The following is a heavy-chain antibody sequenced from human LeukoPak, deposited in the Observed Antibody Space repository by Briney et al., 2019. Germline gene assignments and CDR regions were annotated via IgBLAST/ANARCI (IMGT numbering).Heavy chain of an antibody. Sequence: ASVKVSCKASGGTFSSYAISWVRQAPGQGLEWMGRIIPILGIANYAQKFQGRVTITADKSTSTAYMELSSLRSEDTAVYYCARRERSYYDSSGYYYGAFDIWGQGTMVTVSS. J-gene: IGHJ3*02. D-gene: IGHD3-22*01. CDR3: ARRERSYYDSSGYYYGAFDI. CDR2: IIPILGIA. V-gene: IGHV1-69*04. CDR1: GGTFSSYA.